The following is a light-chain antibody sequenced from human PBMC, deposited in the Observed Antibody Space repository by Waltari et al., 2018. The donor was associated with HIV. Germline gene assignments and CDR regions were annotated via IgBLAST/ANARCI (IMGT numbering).Light chain of an antibody. CDR1: SSDVGSYNL. Sequence: QSALTQPAPVSGSPGQSITISCTGTSSDVGSYNLVPWYQQHPGKAPKLMIYEGSKRPSGVSIRFSGSKSGNTASLTISGLQAEDEADYYCCSYADTSTWVFGGGTKLTVL. J-gene: IGLJ3*02. V-gene: IGLV2-23*01. CDR3: CSYADTSTWV. CDR2: EGS.